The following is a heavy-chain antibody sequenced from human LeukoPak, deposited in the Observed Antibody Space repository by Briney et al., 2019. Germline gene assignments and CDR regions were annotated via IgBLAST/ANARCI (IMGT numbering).Heavy chain of an antibody. V-gene: IGHV4-59*08. CDR2: ISYSGST. J-gene: IGHJ3*02. Sequence: SETLSLTCTVSGXSISSYYWSWIRQPPGKGLEWIGYISYSGSTYYNPSLKSRVTISVDTSKNQFSLKLSSVTAADTAVYYCARHTIFEIWGQGTMATVSS. CDR3: ARHTIFEI. CDR1: GXSISSYY. D-gene: IGHD2-2*01.